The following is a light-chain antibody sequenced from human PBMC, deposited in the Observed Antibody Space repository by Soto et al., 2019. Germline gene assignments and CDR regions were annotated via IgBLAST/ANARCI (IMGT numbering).Light chain of an antibody. CDR2: WAS. J-gene: IGKJ4*01. Sequence: DIVMTQSPDSLAVSLGERATINCKSSQNVLYSSNNKNYLAWYQQKPGQPPKLLIYWASTRESGVPDRFSGSGSGTEFTLTISSLQAEDVAVYYCQQYYSTPLTFGGGTMVEIK. CDR3: QQYYSTPLT. CDR1: QNVLYSSNNKNY. V-gene: IGKV4-1*01.